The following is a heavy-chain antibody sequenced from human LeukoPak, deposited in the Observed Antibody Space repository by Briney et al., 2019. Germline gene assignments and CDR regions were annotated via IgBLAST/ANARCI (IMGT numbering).Heavy chain of an antibody. D-gene: IGHD3-22*01. Sequence: SVKVSCKASVGTFRSFAISWVRQAPGQGLEWMGGIIPIFRIANYAQKFQGRVTITADESTSRAYMELSSLRSEDTAVYYCARALRYYSDSSGYAFDYWGQGTLVTVSS. V-gene: IGHV1-69*01. J-gene: IGHJ4*02. CDR2: IIPIFRIA. CDR1: VGTFRSFA. CDR3: ARALRYYSDSSGYAFDY.